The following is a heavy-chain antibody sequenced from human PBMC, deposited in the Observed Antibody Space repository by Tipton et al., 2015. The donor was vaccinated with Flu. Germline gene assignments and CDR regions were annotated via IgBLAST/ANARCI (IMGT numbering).Heavy chain of an antibody. CDR1: GYFISSGYY. CDR2: IFHSGDT. J-gene: IGHJ4*02. Sequence: LRLSCDVSGYFISSGYYWGWIRQPPGKGLEWIGSIFHSGDTLYNPSLKRRVTVSVDTLKNQFSPKVTSVTAADTALYYCTRHANYGSGSPYYFDHWGQGSLVTVSS. V-gene: IGHV4-38-2*01. CDR3: TRHANYGSGSPYYFDH. D-gene: IGHD3-10*01.